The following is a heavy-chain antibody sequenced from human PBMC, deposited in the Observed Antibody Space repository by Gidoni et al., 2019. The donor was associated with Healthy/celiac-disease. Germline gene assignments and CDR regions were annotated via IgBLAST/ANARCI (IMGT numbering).Heavy chain of an antibody. CDR3: ARGRDYYDSSGYYCDAFDI. CDR2: MNPNSGNT. CDR1: GYTFTSYD. D-gene: IGHD3-22*01. J-gene: IGHJ3*02. Sequence: QVQLVQSGSEVKKPGASVKVSCKASGYTFTSYDINWVRQATGQGLEWMGWMNPNSGNTGYAQKFQGRVTMTRNTSISTAYMELSSLRSEDTAVYYCARGRDYYDSSGYYCDAFDIWGQGTMVTVSS. V-gene: IGHV1-8*01.